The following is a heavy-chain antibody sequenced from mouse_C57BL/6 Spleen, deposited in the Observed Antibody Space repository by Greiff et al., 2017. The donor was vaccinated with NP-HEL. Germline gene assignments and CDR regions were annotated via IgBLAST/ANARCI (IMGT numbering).Heavy chain of an antibody. CDR1: GYTFTSYW. J-gene: IGHJ2*01. V-gene: IGHV1-50*01. CDR2: IDPSDSYT. CDR3: ARKDYGSFPFDY. D-gene: IGHD1-1*01. Sequence: QVQLQQPGAELVKPGASVKLSCKASGYTFTSYWMQWVKQRPGQGLEWIGEIDPSDSYTNYNQKFKGKATLTVDTSSSTAYMQLSSLTSEDSAVDYCARKDYGSFPFDYWGQGTTLTVSS.